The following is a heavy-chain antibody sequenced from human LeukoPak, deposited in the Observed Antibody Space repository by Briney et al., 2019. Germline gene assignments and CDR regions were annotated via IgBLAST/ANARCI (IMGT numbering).Heavy chain of an antibody. Sequence: GGSLRLSCAASGFTFSSYSMSWVRQAPGKGLEWVSSISGGSTYYADSRKGRFTISRDNSKNTLHLQMNSLRAEDTAVYYCKKDSFAGVNLIWGQGTLVTVSS. D-gene: IGHD3-16*01. J-gene: IGHJ4*02. CDR3: KKDSFAGVNLI. V-gene: IGHV3-38-3*01. CDR2: ISGGST. CDR1: GFTFSSYS.